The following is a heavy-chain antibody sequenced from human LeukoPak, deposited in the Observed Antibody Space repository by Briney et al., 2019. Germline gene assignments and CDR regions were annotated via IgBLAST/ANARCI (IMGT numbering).Heavy chain of an antibody. J-gene: IGHJ4*02. V-gene: IGHV5-51*01. D-gene: IGHD6-6*01. Sequence: GESLKISCKVSGYSFTIYWIGWVRQMPGKGLEWMGIIYPGDSDTRYSPSSQGQVTISADKSISTAYLQWSSLKASDTAFYYCARGGLDSSSRFDYWGQGTLVTVSS. CDR2: IYPGDSDT. CDR1: GYSFTIYW. CDR3: ARGGLDSSSRFDY.